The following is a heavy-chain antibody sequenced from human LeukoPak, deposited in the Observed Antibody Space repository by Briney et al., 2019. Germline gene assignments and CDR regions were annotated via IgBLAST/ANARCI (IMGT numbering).Heavy chain of an antibody. Sequence: ASVKVSCKASGYTFTSYALHWVRQAPGQRLEWMGWINVGDGNTKYSQKFQGRVTITRDTSASTAYMELSSLRFEDTAVYHCAREDGDFDYWGQGTLVTVSS. CDR3: AREDGDFDY. V-gene: IGHV1-3*01. D-gene: IGHD4-17*01. J-gene: IGHJ4*02. CDR1: GYTFTSYA. CDR2: INVGDGNT.